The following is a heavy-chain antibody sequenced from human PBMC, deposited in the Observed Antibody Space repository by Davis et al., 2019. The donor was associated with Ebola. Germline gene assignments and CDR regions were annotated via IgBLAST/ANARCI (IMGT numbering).Heavy chain of an antibody. J-gene: IGHJ4*02. CDR3: ARQTIFGVVEDY. CDR2: IYPGDSDT. CDR1: GYDFTNYW. V-gene: IGHV5-51*01. D-gene: IGHD3-3*01. Sequence: GESLKISCKTSGYDFTNYWIGWVRQMPGKGLEWMGIIYPGDSDTRYGPSFQGQITISADKSISTAYLQWHSLKASDSAMYYCARQTIFGVVEDYWGQGTQVAVSS.